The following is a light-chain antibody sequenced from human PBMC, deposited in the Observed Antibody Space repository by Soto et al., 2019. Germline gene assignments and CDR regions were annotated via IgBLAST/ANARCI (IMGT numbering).Light chain of an antibody. CDR2: KNN. V-gene: IGLV1-47*01. Sequence: QAVVTQPPSASGTPGQRVTISCSGSSSNIGSYYVYWYQQLPGTAPKVLIYKNNQRPSGVPDRFSGSKSGTSASLAISGLRSEDEADYYCAAWDDSLSGRVFGGGTKLTVL. J-gene: IGLJ3*02. CDR3: AAWDDSLSGRV. CDR1: SSNIGSYY.